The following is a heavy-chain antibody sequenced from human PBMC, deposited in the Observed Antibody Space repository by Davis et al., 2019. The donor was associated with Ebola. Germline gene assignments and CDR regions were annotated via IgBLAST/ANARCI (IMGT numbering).Heavy chain of an antibody. J-gene: IGHJ6*03. CDR1: GGSVSSGSYY. Sequence: PGGSLRLSCTVSGGSVSSGSYYWSWIRQPPGKGLEWIGYIYYSGSTNYNPSLKSRVTISVDTSKNQFSLKLSSVTAADTAVYYCARDLIWLGYMDVWGKGTTVTVSS. CDR3: ARDLIWLGYMDV. V-gene: IGHV4-61*01. CDR2: IYYSGST. D-gene: IGHD6-19*01.